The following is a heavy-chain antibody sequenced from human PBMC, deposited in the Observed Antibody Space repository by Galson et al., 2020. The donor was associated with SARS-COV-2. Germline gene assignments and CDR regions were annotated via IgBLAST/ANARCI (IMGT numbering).Heavy chain of an antibody. CDR3: ARDSHYYGSGGRPYYYGMDV. Sequence: NSGGSLRLSCAASGFTFSDYYMSWIRQAPGKGLEWVSYISSSGSTIYYADSVKGRFTISRDNAKNSLYLQMNSLRAEDTAVYYCARDSHYYGSGGRPYYYGMDVWGQGTTVTVSS. CDR1: GFTFSDYY. D-gene: IGHD3-10*01. J-gene: IGHJ6*02. V-gene: IGHV3-11*01. CDR2: ISSSGSTI.